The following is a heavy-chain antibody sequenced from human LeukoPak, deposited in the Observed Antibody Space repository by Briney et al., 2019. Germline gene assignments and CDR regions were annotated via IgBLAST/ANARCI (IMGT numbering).Heavy chain of an antibody. J-gene: IGHJ4*02. Sequence: SQTLSLTCTVSGGSISTGSYYWSWIRQPAGKGLEWIGRIYTSGSTNYNPSLKSRVTISVDTSKNQFSLKLSSVTAADTAVYYCARETYDSSGLDYWGQGTLVTVSS. V-gene: IGHV4-61*02. CDR3: ARETYDSSGLDY. D-gene: IGHD3-22*01. CDR1: GGSISTGSYY. CDR2: IYTSGST.